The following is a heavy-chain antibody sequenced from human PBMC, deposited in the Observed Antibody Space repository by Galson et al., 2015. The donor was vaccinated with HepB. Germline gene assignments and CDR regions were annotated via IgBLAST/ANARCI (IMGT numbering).Heavy chain of an antibody. D-gene: IGHD5-12*01. J-gene: IGHJ6*03. Sequence: SVKVSCKASGGTFSSYAISWVRQAPGQGLEWMGGIIPIFGTANYAQKFQGRVTITADESTSTAYMELSSLRSEDTAVYYCAREAGVATINGYYYYMDVWGKGTTVTVSS. V-gene: IGHV1-69*13. CDR1: GGTFSSYA. CDR2: IIPIFGTA. CDR3: AREAGVATINGYYYYMDV.